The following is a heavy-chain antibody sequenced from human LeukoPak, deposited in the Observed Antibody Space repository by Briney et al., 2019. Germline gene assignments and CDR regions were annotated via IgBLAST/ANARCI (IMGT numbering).Heavy chain of an antibody. CDR1: GGSFSGYY. CDR2: INHSGST. CDR3: ARGRRVRGVIIRGYYYGMDV. V-gene: IGHV4-34*01. Sequence: SETLSLTCAVYGGSFSGYYWSWIRQPPGKGLEWIGEINHSGSTNYNPSLKSLVTISVDTSKNQLSLKLSSVTAADTAVYYCARGRRVRGVIIRGYYYGMDVWGQGTTATVSS. D-gene: IGHD3-10*01. J-gene: IGHJ6*02.